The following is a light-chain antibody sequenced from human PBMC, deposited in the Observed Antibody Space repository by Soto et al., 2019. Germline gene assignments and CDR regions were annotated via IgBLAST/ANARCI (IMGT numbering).Light chain of an antibody. CDR3: SSYGGSNNFWV. CDR1: SSDIGGFNY. J-gene: IGLJ3*02. Sequence: QSVLTQPPSASGSPGQSVTISCTGTSSDIGGFNYVSWYQQHPGKAPKFIIYEVTKRPSGVPDRFSGSKSGNTASLTVSGLQAEDEADYYCSSYGGSNNFWVFGGGTKVTVL. V-gene: IGLV2-8*01. CDR2: EVT.